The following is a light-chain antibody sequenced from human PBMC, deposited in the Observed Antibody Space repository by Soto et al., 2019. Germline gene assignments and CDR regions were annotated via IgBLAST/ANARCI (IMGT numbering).Light chain of an antibody. J-gene: IGKJ1*01. CDR2: DAS. CDR3: QQYTDWPRT. Sequence: EIVMTQSPATLSLSPGERAIVSCRAIQSIDTYLAWYQQKPGQSPRLLMYDASTRATGIPARFSATGSGTEFTLTISSMQSEHFGIYYCQQYTDWPRTFGPGTKVDIK. CDR1: QSIDTY. V-gene: IGKV3-15*01.